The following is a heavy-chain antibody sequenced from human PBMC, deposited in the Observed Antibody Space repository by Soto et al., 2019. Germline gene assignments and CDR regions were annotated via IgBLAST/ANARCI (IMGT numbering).Heavy chain of an antibody. CDR2: ISSSSSYI. J-gene: IGHJ4*02. D-gene: IGHD3-9*01. CDR3: ATSPYYDILTGYYNDY. V-gene: IGHV3-21*01. CDR1: GFTFSSYS. Sequence: EVRLVESGGGLVKPGGSLRLSCAASGFTFSSYSMNWVRQAPGKGLEWVSSISSSSSYIYYADSVKGRFTISRDNAKNSLYLQMNSLRAEDTAVYYCATSPYYDILTGYYNDYWGQGTLVTVSS.